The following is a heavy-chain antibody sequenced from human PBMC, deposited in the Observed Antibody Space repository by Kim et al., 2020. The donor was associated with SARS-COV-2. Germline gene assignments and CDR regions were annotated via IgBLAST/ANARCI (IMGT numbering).Heavy chain of an antibody. V-gene: IGHV3-23*01. D-gene: IGHD6-19*01. J-gene: IGHJ6*02. CDR3: AKDRALQQGLVSRYYYGMDV. Sequence: GRFTITRDNSKNTLYLQMNSLRAEDTAVYYCAKDRALQQGLVSRYYYGMDVWGQGTTVTVSS.